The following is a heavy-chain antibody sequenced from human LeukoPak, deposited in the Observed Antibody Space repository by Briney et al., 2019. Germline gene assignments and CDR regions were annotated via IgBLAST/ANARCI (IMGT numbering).Heavy chain of an antibody. Sequence: PSETLSLTCAVYGGSFSGYYWSWIRQPPGKGLEWIGEINHSGSTNYNPSLKSRVTISVDTSKNQFSLKLSSVTAADTAVYYCARGRKGYGSGSYHGVGIDYWGQGTLVTVSS. D-gene: IGHD3-10*01. CDR3: ARGRKGYGSGSYHGVGIDY. V-gene: IGHV4-34*01. J-gene: IGHJ4*02. CDR1: GGSFSGYY. CDR2: INHSGST.